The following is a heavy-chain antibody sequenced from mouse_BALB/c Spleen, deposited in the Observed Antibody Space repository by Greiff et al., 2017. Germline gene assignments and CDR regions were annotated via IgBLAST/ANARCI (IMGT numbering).Heavy chain of an antibody. CDR2: ISDGGSYT. CDR1: GFTFSDYY. Sequence: EVKLMESGGGLVKPGGSLKLSCAASGFTFSDYYMYWVRQTPEKRLEWVATISDGGSYTYYPDSVKGRFTISRDNAKNNLYLQMSSLKSEDTAMYYCARGYYGFAYWGQGTLVTVSA. V-gene: IGHV5-4*02. CDR3: ARGYYGFAY. D-gene: IGHD1-1*01. J-gene: IGHJ3*01.